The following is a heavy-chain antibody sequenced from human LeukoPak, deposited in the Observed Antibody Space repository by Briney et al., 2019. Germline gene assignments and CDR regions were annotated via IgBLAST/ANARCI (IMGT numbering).Heavy chain of an antibody. Sequence: TGGSLRLSCAASGFTFSSYVMHWVRQAPGKGLEYVSAISSNGGSTYYANSVKGRFTISRDNSKNTLYLQMNSLRIEDTAVYYCAKDLSVVGAHDSFDVWGQGTMVTVSS. V-gene: IGHV3-64*01. J-gene: IGHJ3*01. CDR3: AKDLSVVGAHDSFDV. CDR2: ISSNGGST. D-gene: IGHD1-26*01. CDR1: GFTFSSYV.